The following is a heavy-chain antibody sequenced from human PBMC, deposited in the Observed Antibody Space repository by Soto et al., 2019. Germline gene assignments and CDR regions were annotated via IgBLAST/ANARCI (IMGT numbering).Heavy chain of an antibody. D-gene: IGHD3-22*01. CDR2: IIPIFGTA. V-gene: IGHV1-69*13. CDR3: ARMYYYDSSGYLSTPYGMDV. Sequence: SVKVSCNASGGTFSSYAISWVRQAPGQGLEWMGGIIPIFGTANYAQKFQGRVTITADESTSTAYMELSSLRSEDTAVYYCARMYYYDSSGYLSTPYGMDVWGQGTTVTVSS. J-gene: IGHJ6*02. CDR1: GGTFSSYA.